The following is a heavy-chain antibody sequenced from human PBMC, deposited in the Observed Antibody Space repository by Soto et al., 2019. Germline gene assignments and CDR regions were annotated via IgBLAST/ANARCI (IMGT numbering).Heavy chain of an antibody. V-gene: IGHV3-23*01. CDR2: IGGTDGAT. Sequence: VQLLESGGGLVQPGGSLRLSCAASGFRFSIYAMSWVRQAPGKGLEWVSGIGGTDGATYFADSVKGRFTISRDNFKNMLYLQMINLSAEDTAVYYCAKGGTYHVGNFDSWGRGTLVTVSS. D-gene: IGHD1-1*01. CDR3: AKGGTYHVGNFDS. CDR1: GFRFSIYA. J-gene: IGHJ4*02.